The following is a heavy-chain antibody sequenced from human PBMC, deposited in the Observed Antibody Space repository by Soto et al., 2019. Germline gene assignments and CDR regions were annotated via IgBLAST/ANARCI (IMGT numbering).Heavy chain of an antibody. Sequence: ASVKVSCKASGGTFSSYAISWVRQAPGQGLEWMGGIIPIFGTANYAQKFQGRVTITADESTSTAYMELSSLRSEDTAVYYCARDSEWELRNYYYGMDVWGQGXTVTVYS. J-gene: IGHJ6*02. V-gene: IGHV1-69*13. D-gene: IGHD1-26*01. CDR2: IIPIFGTA. CDR3: ARDSEWELRNYYYGMDV. CDR1: GGTFSSYA.